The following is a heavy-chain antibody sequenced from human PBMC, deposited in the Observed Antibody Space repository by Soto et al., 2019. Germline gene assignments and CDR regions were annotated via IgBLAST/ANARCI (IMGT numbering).Heavy chain of an antibody. CDR1: GYTFSGYY. D-gene: IGHD3-3*01. CDR3: VREAGVRGFLEWPLDG. Sequence: ASVKVSCPAAGYTFSGYYIHWVRQAPGQGLEWMGWINPNSGDTNYAQKFQGRVTMTRGTSITTAYMELSRLRSDDTAVYYCVREAGVRGFLEWPLDGWGQGTTVSVSS. V-gene: IGHV1-2*02. CDR2: INPNSGDT. J-gene: IGHJ6*02.